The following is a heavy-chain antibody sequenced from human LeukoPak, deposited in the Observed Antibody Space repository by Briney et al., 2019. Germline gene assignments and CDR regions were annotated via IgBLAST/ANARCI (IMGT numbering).Heavy chain of an antibody. V-gene: IGHV3-11*04. CDR2: ITSSGSTI. J-gene: IGHJ4*02. Sequence: GGSLRLSCAASGFTFSDYYMSWIRQAPGKGLEWVSYITSSGSTIYYAASVKGRFTISRDNAKNSLYLQMNSLRAEDTAVYYCARGSGSYEYYFDYWGQGTLVTVSS. CDR3: ARGSGSYEYYFDY. D-gene: IGHD1-26*01. CDR1: GFTFSDYY.